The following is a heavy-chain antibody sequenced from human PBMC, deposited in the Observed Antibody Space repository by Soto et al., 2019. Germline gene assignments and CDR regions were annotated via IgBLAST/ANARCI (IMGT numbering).Heavy chain of an antibody. V-gene: IGHV3-21*01. CDR1: AFIFSDHS. CDR3: ARDQRYFRQGYSDY. J-gene: IGHJ4*02. Sequence: EVQLVESGGGLVKPGGSLRLSCVGSAFIFSDHSMNWVRQAPGKGLEWVTSIGDTGTFIYYADSVKGRFTISRDNAKNSLFLHMDSLRPEDTAVYYRARDQRYFRQGYSDYWGQGTLVTVSS. CDR2: IGDTGTFI. D-gene: IGHD4-4*01.